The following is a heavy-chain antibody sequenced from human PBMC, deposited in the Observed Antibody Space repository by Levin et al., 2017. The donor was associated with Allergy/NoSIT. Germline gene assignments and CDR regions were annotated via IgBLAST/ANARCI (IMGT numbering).Heavy chain of an antibody. D-gene: IGHD2-2*01. CDR1: GFTISTNY. J-gene: IGHJ5*02. V-gene: IGHV3-53*01. CDR2: IHRDLST. Sequence: PGGSLRLSCAASGFTISTNYMSWVRQAPGKGLEWVSTIHRDLSTFYAVSVKGRFTISRDNSKNTLYLQMNSLRGDDSAIYYCARGGSSDLWGPHNWFDPWGQGTLVTVSS. CDR3: ARGGSSDLWGPHNWFDP.